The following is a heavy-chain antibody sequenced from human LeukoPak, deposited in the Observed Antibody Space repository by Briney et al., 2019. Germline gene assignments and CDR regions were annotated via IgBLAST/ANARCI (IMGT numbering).Heavy chain of an antibody. CDR2: IYHSGST. D-gene: IGHD6-19*01. CDR1: GGSISSSNW. Sequence: SETLSLTCAVSGGSISSSNWWSWVLQPPGKGPEWIGEIYHSGSTNYNPSLKSRVTISVDKSKNQFSLKLSSVTAADTAVYYCAREQGGWNFDYWGQGTLVTVSS. CDR3: AREQGGWNFDY. J-gene: IGHJ4*02. V-gene: IGHV4-4*02.